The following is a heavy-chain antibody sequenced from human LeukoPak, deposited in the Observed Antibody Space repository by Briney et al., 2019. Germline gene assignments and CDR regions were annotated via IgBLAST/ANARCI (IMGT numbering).Heavy chain of an antibody. V-gene: IGHV3-21*01. CDR2: ISSSSSYI. CDR1: GFTFSSYW. D-gene: IGHD3-16*02. J-gene: IGHJ4*02. Sequence: PGGSLRLSCAASGFTFSSYWMNWVRQAPGKGLEWVSSISSSSSYIYYADSVKGRFTISRDNAKNSLYLQMNSLRAEDTAVYYCASLHYDYVWGSYRYPFGFPADYSLAYWGQGTLVTVSS. CDR3: ASLHYDYVWGSYRYPFGFPADYSLAY.